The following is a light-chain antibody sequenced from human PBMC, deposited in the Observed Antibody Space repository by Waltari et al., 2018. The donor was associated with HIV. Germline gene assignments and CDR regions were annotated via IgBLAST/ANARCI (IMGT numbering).Light chain of an antibody. Sequence: QSALTQPAPVSGSPGQSITISCTGTSSDVGRYNLVSWYQQHPGKAPRLMIYEVSKRPSGVSKRFSGSKSGNTASLTISGLQAEDEADYYCCSYAGSSTSVVFGGGTKLTVL. CDR1: SSDVGRYNL. V-gene: IGLV2-23*02. CDR2: EVS. J-gene: IGLJ2*01. CDR3: CSYAGSSTSVV.